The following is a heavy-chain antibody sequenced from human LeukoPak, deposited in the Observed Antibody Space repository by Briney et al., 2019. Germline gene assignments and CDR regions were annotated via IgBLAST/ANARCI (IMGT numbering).Heavy chain of an antibody. J-gene: IGHJ6*02. Sequence: YYADSVKGRFTISRDNSKNTLYLLMNSLRAEDTAVYYCAKDKMYYYDSSGPYYYYYGMDVWGQGTTVTVSS. V-gene: IGHV3-30*02. D-gene: IGHD3-22*01. CDR3: AKDKMYYYDSSGPYYYYYGMDV.